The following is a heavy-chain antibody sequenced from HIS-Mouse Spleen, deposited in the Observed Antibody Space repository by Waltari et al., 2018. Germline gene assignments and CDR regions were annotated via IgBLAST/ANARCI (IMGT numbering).Heavy chain of an antibody. CDR3: AKDKHHAFDY. Sequence: QVQLVESGGGVVQPGRSLRLSGAPSGFPFSSYGMHWVRQAPGKGLEWVAVISYDGSNKYYADSVKGRFTISRDNSKNTLYLQMNSLRAEDTAVYYCAKDKHHAFDYWGQGTLVTVSS. J-gene: IGHJ4*02. CDR1: GFPFSSYG. CDR2: ISYDGSNK. V-gene: IGHV3-30*18.